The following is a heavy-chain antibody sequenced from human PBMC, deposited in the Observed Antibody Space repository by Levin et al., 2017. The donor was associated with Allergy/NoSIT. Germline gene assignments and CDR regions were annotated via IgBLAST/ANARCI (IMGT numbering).Heavy chain of an antibody. J-gene: IGHJ4*02. V-gene: IGHV3-9*01. CDR3: AKTTRGYLGYFDY. CDR2: INWNRGNI. CDR1: GFTFNDYA. D-gene: IGHD6-25*01. Sequence: GGSLRLSCAASGFTFNDYAMHWVRQAPGKGLEWVSGINWNRGNIGYADSVKGRFTISRDNAKNSLYLQMNSLRPEDTALYYCAKTTRGYLGYFDYWGQGTLVTVSS.